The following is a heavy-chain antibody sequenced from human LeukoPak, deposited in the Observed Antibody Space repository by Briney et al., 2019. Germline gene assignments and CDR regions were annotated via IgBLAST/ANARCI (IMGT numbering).Heavy chain of an antibody. Sequence: GGSLRLSCAASGFTFSSYGMSWVRQAPGKGLEWVSAISGSGGSTYYADSVKGRFTISRDNSKNTLYLQMNSLRAEDTAVYYCLRCSSTSCYANPFDYWGQGTLVTVSS. V-gene: IGHV3-23*01. CDR2: ISGSGGST. D-gene: IGHD2-2*01. CDR3: LRCSSTSCYANPFDY. J-gene: IGHJ4*02. CDR1: GFTFSSYG.